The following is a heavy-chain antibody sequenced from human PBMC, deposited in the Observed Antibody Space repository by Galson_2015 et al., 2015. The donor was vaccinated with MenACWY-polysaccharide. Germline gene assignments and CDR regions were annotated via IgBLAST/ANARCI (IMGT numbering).Heavy chain of an antibody. CDR1: GFTFSSNS. J-gene: IGHJ4*02. CDR3: ASTSPNSF. CDR2: ISSSSGTI. V-gene: IGHV3-48*01. D-gene: IGHD2-21*01. Sequence: SLRLSCAASGFTFSSNSMNWVRQAPGKGLEWVSYISSSSGTIYYADSVEGRFTISRDDAKNSLYLQVNSLRAEDTAVYYCASTSPNSFWGQGTRVIVSS.